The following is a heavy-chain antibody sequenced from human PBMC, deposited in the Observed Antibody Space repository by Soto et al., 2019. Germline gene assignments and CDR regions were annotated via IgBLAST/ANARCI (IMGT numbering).Heavy chain of an antibody. CDR1: GFTFSSYW. CDR3: ARDPPGIAAAGGG. D-gene: IGHD6-13*01. CDR2: IHFDGSTT. V-gene: IGHV3-74*01. Sequence: PGGSLRLSCAASGFTFSSYWMHWVRQVPGKGLVWVSRIHFDGSTTNYADSVKGRFTISRDNSKNTLYLQMNSLRAEDTAVYYCARDPPGIAAAGGGWGQGTTVTVSS. J-gene: IGHJ6*02.